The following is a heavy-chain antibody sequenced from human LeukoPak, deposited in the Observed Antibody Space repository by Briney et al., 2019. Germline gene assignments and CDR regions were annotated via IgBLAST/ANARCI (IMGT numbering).Heavy chain of an antibody. J-gene: IGHJ4*02. CDR3: AQGSHYCTSTSGYPTRPLLDY. D-gene: IGHD2-2*01. CDR2: ISGSGSSGGST. Sequence: GGSLRLSCAASGFTFSSYAVGWVRQAPGKGLEWVSGISGSGSSGGSTYYADSVKGRFTISRDNANNTVYLQMNSLSAEDTAVYFCAQGSHYCTSTSGYPTRPLLDYWGQGTLVTVSS. V-gene: IGHV3-23*01. CDR1: GFTFSSYA.